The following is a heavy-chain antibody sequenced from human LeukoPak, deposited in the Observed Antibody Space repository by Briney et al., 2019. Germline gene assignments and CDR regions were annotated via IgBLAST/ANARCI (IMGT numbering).Heavy chain of an antibody. Sequence: PSETLSLTCTVSGGSISSGSYYWSWIRQPAGTGLEWIGRIYTSGSTNYNPSLKSRVTISVDTSKNQFSLKLSSVTAADTAVYYCARGRSDNWFDPWGQGTLVTVSS. CDR3: ARGRSDNWFDP. CDR2: IYTSGST. J-gene: IGHJ5*02. V-gene: IGHV4-61*02. CDR1: GGSISSGSYY.